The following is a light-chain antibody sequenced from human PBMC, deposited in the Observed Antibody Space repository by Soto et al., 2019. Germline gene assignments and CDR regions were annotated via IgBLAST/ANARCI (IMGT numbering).Light chain of an antibody. CDR2: DAS. V-gene: IGKV1-33*01. CDR3: QQYDRLPLT. CDR1: QDIGNH. J-gene: IGKJ4*01. Sequence: DIQMTQSPSSLSASVGDRVTITCQPSQDIGNHLNWYQVKPGKAPKLLIYDASSLETGVPLRFSGSSSKTDFTFTISSLQFEDVATYYCQQYDRLPLTFGGGTKLEIK.